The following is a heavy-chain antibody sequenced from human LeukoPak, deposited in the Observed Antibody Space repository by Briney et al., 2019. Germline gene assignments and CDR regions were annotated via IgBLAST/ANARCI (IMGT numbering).Heavy chain of an antibody. D-gene: IGHD2-8*02. CDR1: GGTFSSYA. J-gene: IGHJ4*02. Sequence: SVKVSCKASGGTFSSYAISWVRQAPGQGLEWMGGIIPIFGTANYAQKFQGRVTITTDESTSTAYMELSSLRSEDTGVYYCARDDPHPGVLWGQGTLVTVSS. CDR3: ARDDPHPGVL. CDR2: IIPIFGTA. V-gene: IGHV1-69*05.